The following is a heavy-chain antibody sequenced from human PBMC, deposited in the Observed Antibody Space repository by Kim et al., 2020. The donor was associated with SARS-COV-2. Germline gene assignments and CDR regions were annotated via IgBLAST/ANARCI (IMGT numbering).Heavy chain of an antibody. V-gene: IGHV7-4-1*02. CDR2: INTDTGNP. CDR1: GYTFTNYA. Sequence: ASVKVSCKASGYTFTNYAMNWVRQAPGQGLEWMGWINTDTGNPTYAPGFTGRFVLSLDTSVSTAYLQISSLKAEDTAVYYCTRGSLPNSGAGDYWGQGTLVTVSS. CDR3: TRGSLPNSGAGDY. D-gene: IGHD2-21*01. J-gene: IGHJ4*02.